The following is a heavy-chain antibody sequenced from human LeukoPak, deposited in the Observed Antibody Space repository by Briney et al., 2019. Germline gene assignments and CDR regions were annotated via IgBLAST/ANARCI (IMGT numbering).Heavy chain of an antibody. CDR1: GFTFSTYS. Sequence: PGGSLRLSCAASGFTFSTYSMNWVRQAPGKGLEWVSIISGTSSHIFGADSVKGRFTISRDNAKNSLYLQMNSLRAEDTAVYYCARSVIVADTTRGFDYWGQGILVTVSS. CDR2: ISGTSSHI. CDR3: ARSVIVADTTRGFDY. V-gene: IGHV3-21*01. J-gene: IGHJ4*02. D-gene: IGHD2/OR15-2a*01.